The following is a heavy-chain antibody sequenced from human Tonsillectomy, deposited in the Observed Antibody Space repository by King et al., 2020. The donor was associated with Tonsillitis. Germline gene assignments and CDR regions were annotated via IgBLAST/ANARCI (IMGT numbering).Heavy chain of an antibody. CDR1: GFAFNSYA. J-gene: IGHJ3*02. V-gene: IGHV3-23*04. Sequence: VQLVESGGGLVQPGGSLRLSCAASGFAFNSYAMSWVRQAPGKGLEWVSGISVGGTTYYADSAKGRFAISRDNSNSTLDLQMSSLRVEDTAVYYCAKVWRWLIRGPDAVDTWGQGTTVTVSA. D-gene: IGHD2-21*01. CDR3: AKVWRWLIRGPDAVDT. CDR2: ISVGGTT.